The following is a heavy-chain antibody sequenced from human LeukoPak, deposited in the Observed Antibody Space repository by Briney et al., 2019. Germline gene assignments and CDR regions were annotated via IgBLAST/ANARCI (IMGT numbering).Heavy chain of an antibody. CDR3: AKDKRGGSDYVYFDY. Sequence: SGGSLRLSCAASGFAFDSYAMHWVRLAPGKGLEWVSTISGDGSVTYFADSVRGRFTISRDNSKDTPYLHMNRLRAEDTAIYFCAKDKRGGSDYVYFDYWGQGTLVTVSS. J-gene: IGHJ4*02. V-gene: IGHV3-23*01. CDR2: ISGDGSVT. D-gene: IGHD1-26*01. CDR1: GFAFDSYA.